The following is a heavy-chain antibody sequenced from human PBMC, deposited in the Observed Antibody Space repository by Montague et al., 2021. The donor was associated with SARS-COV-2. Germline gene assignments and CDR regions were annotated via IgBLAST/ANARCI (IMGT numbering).Heavy chain of an antibody. D-gene: IGHD3-10*01. Sequence: TLSLTCSVSGGSIGSYYWSWLRQPPGKGLEWIGHIHYSGGNTYSPSFKSRVTISIDTPKNQFSLKLSSVTAADTAVYYCARSLDPSGTYYLPYWGQGTLVTVSS. CDR3: ARSLDPSGTYYLPY. J-gene: IGHJ4*02. V-gene: IGHV4-59*01. CDR1: GGSIGSYY. CDR2: IHYSGGN.